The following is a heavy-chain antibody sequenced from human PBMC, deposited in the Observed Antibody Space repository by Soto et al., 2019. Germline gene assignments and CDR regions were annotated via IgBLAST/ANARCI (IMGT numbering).Heavy chain of an antibody. Sequence: QLQLLESGPGLVKASETLSLTCNVSGGSISTSRSYWAWIRQPPGKGLEWLANIFYSGSTYYNPCLASRVAVSVDTSKNESSLKLRSVTAADTAVYYCARQPTTGDTDLWFDPWGQGTLVTVSS. V-gene: IGHV4-39*01. D-gene: IGHD2-21*01. CDR1: GGSISTSRSY. CDR3: ARQPTTGDTDLWFDP. J-gene: IGHJ5*02. CDR2: IFYSGST.